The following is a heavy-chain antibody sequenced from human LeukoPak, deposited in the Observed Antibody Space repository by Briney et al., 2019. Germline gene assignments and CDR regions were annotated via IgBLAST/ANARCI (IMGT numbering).Heavy chain of an antibody. CDR2: ISAYNGNT. CDR3: ASEGNEYCGGDCWD. J-gene: IGHJ4*02. D-gene: IGHD2-21*02. CDR1: GYTFTSYG. Sequence: ASVKVSCKASGYTFTSYGISWVGQARGKGLEWMGWISAYNGNTNYAQKLQGRVTMTTDTSTSTAYMELRSLRSDDTAVYYCASEGNEYCGGDCWDWGQGTLVTVSS. V-gene: IGHV1-18*01.